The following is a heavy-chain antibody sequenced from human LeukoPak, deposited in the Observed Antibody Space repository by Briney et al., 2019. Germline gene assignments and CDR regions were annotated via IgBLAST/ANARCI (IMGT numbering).Heavy chain of an antibody. CDR2: ISGSGGST. Sequence: GGSLRLSCAGSVFTFISYVLTWVRQAPGKGLEWVSTISGSGGSTYYADSVKGRFTISRDNSKNTLYLQMSSLRAEDTAVYYCVKGRGGYCFDPWGQGTLVTVSS. J-gene: IGHJ5*02. CDR1: VFTFISYV. V-gene: IGHV3-23*01. CDR3: VKGRGGYCFDP.